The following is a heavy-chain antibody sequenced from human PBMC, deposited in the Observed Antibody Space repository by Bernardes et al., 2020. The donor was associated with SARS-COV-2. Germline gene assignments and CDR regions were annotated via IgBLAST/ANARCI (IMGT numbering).Heavy chain of an antibody. J-gene: IGHJ5*02. CDR2: ISWNSGSI. Sequence: SLRLSCAASGFTFDDYAMHWVRQAPGKGLEWVSGISWNSGSIGYADSVKGRFTISRDNAKNSLYLQMNSLRAEDTALYYCAKDRGSGSTGYNWFDPWGQGTLVTVSS. D-gene: IGHD3-10*01. V-gene: IGHV3-9*01. CDR1: GFTFDDYA. CDR3: AKDRGSGSTGYNWFDP.